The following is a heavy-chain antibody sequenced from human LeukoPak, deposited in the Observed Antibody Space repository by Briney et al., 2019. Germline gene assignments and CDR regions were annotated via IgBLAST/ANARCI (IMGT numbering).Heavy chain of an antibody. CDR1: VGNFSSYA. Sequence: GSSVKVSCKASVGNFSSYAISWVRQAPGQGLEWMGRIIPILGIANYAQKFQGRVTITADKSTSTAYMELSSLRSEDTAVYYCARDLLNYYDSSGYFDYWGQGTLVTVSS. CDR2: IIPILGIA. D-gene: IGHD3-22*01. CDR3: ARDLLNYYDSSGYFDY. J-gene: IGHJ4*02. V-gene: IGHV1-69*04.